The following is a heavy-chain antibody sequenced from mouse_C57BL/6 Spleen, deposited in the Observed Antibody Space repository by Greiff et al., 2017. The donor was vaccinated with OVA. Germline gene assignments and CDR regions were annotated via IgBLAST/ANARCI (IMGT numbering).Heavy chain of an antibody. V-gene: IGHV5-6*01. CDR3: ASDYCGSSYGY. CDR2: ISSGGSYT. Sequence: EVMLVESGGDLVKPGGSLKLSCAASGFTFSSYGMSWVRQTPDKRLEWVATISSGGSYTYYPDSVKGRFTISRDNAKNTLYLQMSSLKSEDTAMYYCASDYCGSSYGYWGQGTTLTVSS. CDR1: GFTFSSYG. J-gene: IGHJ2*01. D-gene: IGHD1-1*01.